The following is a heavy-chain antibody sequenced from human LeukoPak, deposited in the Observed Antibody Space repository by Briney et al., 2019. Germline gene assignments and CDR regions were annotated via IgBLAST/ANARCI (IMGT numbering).Heavy chain of an antibody. CDR1: GGSFSGYY. J-gene: IGHJ5*02. V-gene: IGHV4-34*01. D-gene: IGHD2-2*01. CDR2: INHSGST. Sequence: SETLSLTCAVYGGSFSGYYWSWIRQPPGKGLEWIGEINHSGSTNYNPSLKSRVTISVDTSKNQFSLKLSSVTAADMAVYYCAREIVVVPAANDWFDPWGQGTLVTVSS. CDR3: AREIVVVPAANDWFDP.